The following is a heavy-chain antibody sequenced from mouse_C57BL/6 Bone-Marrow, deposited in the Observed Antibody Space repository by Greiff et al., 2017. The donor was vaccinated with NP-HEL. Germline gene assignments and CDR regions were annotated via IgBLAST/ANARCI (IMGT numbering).Heavy chain of an antibody. Sequence: VQLQQSGAELVRPGASVKLSCTASGFNIKDDYMHWVKQRPEQGLEWIGWIDPENGDTEYASKFQGRATITADTSSNTAYLQLSSLTSEDTAVYYCTSLPYFYYWGQGTTLTVSS. CDR2: IDPENGDT. CDR1: GFNIKDDY. J-gene: IGHJ2*01. V-gene: IGHV14-4*01. CDR3: TSLPYFYY. D-gene: IGHD2-1*01.